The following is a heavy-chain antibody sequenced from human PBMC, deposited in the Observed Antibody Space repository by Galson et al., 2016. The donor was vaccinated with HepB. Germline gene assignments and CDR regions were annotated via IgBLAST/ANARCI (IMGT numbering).Heavy chain of an antibody. Sequence: SLRLSCAASRFTFTSYAMIWVRQAPGKGLEWVSGISARGDNTYYADSVKGRFTISRDNSDNMLFLQMNNLRGEDTAVCYCAKARASTGTPAIDYWGQGNLATVSS. D-gene: IGHD4-17*01. CDR1: RFTFTSYA. CDR3: AKARASTGTPAIDY. CDR2: ISARGDNT. J-gene: IGHJ4*02. V-gene: IGHV3-23*01.